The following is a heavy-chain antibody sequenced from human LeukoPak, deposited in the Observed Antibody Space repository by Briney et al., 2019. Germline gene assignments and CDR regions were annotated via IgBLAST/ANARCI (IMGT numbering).Heavy chain of an antibody. CDR2: IWYDGSNK. CDR3: AREVIVVAGRPWGYYYYGMDV. Sequence: GGSLRLSCAASGFTFSSYGMHWVRQAPGKGLEWVAVIWYDGSNKYYADSVKGRFTISRDNSKNTLYLQMSSLRAEDTAVYYCAREVIVVAGRPWGYYYYGMDVWGKGTTVTVSS. J-gene: IGHJ6*04. CDR1: GFTFSSYG. V-gene: IGHV3-33*01. D-gene: IGHD6-19*01.